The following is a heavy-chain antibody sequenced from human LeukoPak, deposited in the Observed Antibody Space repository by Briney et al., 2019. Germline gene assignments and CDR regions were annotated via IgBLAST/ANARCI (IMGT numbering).Heavy chain of an antibody. D-gene: IGHD5-12*01. CDR1: GFTFSSYE. V-gene: IGHV3-48*03. Sequence: PGGSLRLSCAASGFTFSSYEMNWVRQAPGKGLEWVSYISSSGSTIYYADSVKGRFTMSRDNAKNSLYLQMNSLRAEDTAVYYCARAESGYDGYYYYYMDVWGKGTTVTISS. CDR2: ISSSGSTI. CDR3: ARAESGYDGYYYYYMDV. J-gene: IGHJ6*03.